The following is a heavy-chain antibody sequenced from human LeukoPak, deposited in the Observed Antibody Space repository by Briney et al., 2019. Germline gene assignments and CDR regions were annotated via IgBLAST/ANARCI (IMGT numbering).Heavy chain of an antibody. CDR3: ARHRGGGNPDFDY. Sequence: SETLSLTCTVSGASISDYYWSWVRQPPGKGLEWIGYIFYSGNTNYNPSLRSRVTISLDTSKNHFSLKLSPVTAADTAVYYCARHRGGGNPDFDYWGQGTLVTVSS. D-gene: IGHD4-23*01. J-gene: IGHJ4*02. CDR1: GASISDYY. CDR2: IFYSGNT. V-gene: IGHV4-59*08.